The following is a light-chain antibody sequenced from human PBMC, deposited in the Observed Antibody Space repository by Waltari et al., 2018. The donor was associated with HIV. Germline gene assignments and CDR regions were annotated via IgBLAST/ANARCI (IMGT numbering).Light chain of an antibody. CDR2: EVS. J-gene: IGLJ1*01. CDR3: CSYAGSSTHV. V-gene: IGLV2-23*02. CDR1: SSDVGNYTV. Sequence: QSALTQPASVSGSPGQSITISCTGTSSDVGNYTVVSWYQQHPGKAPQLMFYEVSKRPSGVSNRFSGSKSGNTASLTSSGLQAEDEADYYCCSYAGSSTHVFGTGTKVTVL.